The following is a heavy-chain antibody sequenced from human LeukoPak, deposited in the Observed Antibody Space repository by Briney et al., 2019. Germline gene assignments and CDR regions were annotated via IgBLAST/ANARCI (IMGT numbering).Heavy chain of an antibody. D-gene: IGHD5-18*01. V-gene: IGHV1-69*05. CDR3: ARALSVDTAMVNRIYYYYYYMDV. CDR2: IIPILGTA. CDR1: GGTFSSYA. Sequence: SVKVSCKASGGTFSSYAISWLRQAPGQGLEWMGGIIPILGTANYAQKFQGRVTITTDESTSTAYMELSSLRSEDTAVYYCARALSVDTAMVNRIYYYYYYMDVWGKGTTVTVSS. J-gene: IGHJ6*03.